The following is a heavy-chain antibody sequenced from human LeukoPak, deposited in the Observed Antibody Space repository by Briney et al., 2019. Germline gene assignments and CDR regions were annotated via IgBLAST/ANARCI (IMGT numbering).Heavy chain of an antibody. CDR1: GFTFSSYA. V-gene: IGHV3-23*01. D-gene: IGHD2-2*01. CDR3: AKFMVVVPAATTDY. Sequence: GGSLRLSCAASGFTFSSYAMSWVRQAPGKGLEWVSAISGSGGSIYYADSVKGRFTISSDNSKNTLYLQMNSLRAEDTAVYYCAKFMVVVPAATTDYWGQGTLVAVSS. J-gene: IGHJ4*02. CDR2: ISGSGGSI.